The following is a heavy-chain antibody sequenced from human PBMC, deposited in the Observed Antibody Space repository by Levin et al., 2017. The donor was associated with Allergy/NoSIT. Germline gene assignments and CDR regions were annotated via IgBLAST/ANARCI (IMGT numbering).Heavy chain of an antibody. J-gene: IGHJ4*02. CDR1: GFTFSSYE. Sequence: GGSLRLSCAASGFTFSSYEMNWVRQAPGKGLEWVSYIGSSGDPIYYADSVKGRFTISRDNAKNSLYLQVNSLRAEDTAVYYCARMNAVTPWDYWGQGTLVTVSS. CDR3: ARMNAVTPWDY. V-gene: IGHV3-48*03. CDR2: IGSSGDPI. D-gene: IGHD4-11*01.